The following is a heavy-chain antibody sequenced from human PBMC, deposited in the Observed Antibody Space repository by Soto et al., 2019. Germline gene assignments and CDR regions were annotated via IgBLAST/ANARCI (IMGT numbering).Heavy chain of an antibody. Sequence: VQLVESGGGVVQPGKSLRLSCAASGFTFNSYGMHWVRQAPGKRLEWVAVIWYDGGKKYYGDSVKGRFTISRDNSKNALYLQMNSLRAEDTAVYYCARDREYSFDYWGQGALVTVSS. CDR2: IWYDGGKK. D-gene: IGHD5-18*01. V-gene: IGHV3-33*01. CDR1: GFTFNSYG. J-gene: IGHJ4*02. CDR3: ARDREYSFDY.